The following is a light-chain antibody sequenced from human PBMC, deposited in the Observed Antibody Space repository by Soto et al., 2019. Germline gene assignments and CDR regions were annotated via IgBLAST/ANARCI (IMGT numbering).Light chain of an antibody. CDR2: AAS. J-gene: IGKJ1*01. V-gene: IGKV1-39*01. CDR1: QSISSY. CDR3: QQYNSYS. Sequence: DIQMTQSPSSLSASVGDRVTITCRASQSISSYLNWYQQKPGKAPKVLIYAASSLQSGVPSRFSGSGSGTEFTLTISSLQPDDFATYYCQQYNSYSFGQGTKVDNK.